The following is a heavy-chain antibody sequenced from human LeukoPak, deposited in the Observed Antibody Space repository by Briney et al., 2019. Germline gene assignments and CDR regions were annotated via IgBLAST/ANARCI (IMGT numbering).Heavy chain of an antibody. V-gene: IGHV4-59*12. J-gene: IGHJ4*02. CDR2: IYYSGST. CDR1: GGSISSYY. CDR3: ARDPWFGELPFDY. Sequence: PSETLSLTCTVSGGSISSYYWSWIRQPPGKGLEWIGYIYYSGSTNYNPSLKSRVTISVDTSKNQFSLKLSPVTAADTAVYYCARDPWFGELPFDYWGQGTLVTVSS. D-gene: IGHD3-10*01.